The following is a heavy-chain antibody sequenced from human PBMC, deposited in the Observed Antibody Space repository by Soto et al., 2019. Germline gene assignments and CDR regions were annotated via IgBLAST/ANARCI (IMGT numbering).Heavy chain of an antibody. J-gene: IGHJ5*02. Sequence: PGESLKITCKGSGYNFNTNWIGWVRQMPGKGLEWMGVIFPSDSDIRYSPSLQGQVTISADKSISTTYLQWRSLTAPDTAMYYCARVFGSGWSGFDPWGQGTLVTVS. D-gene: IGHD6-19*01. CDR2: IFPSDSDI. CDR1: GYNFNTNW. CDR3: ARVFGSGWSGFDP. V-gene: IGHV5-51*01.